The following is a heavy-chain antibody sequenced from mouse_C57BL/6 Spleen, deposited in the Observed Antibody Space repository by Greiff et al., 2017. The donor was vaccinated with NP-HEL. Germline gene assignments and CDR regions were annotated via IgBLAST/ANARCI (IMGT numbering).Heavy chain of an antibody. J-gene: IGHJ2*01. Sequence: VQLQQPGAELVMPGASVKLSCKASGYTFTSYWMHWVKQRPGQGLEWIGEIDPSDSYTNYNQKFKGKSTLTVDKSSSTAYMQLSSLTSEDAAVYYCARGTTVVATLPDYWGQGTTLTVSS. CDR1: GYTFTSYW. CDR3: ARGTTVVATLPDY. V-gene: IGHV1-69*01. CDR2: IDPSDSYT. D-gene: IGHD1-1*01.